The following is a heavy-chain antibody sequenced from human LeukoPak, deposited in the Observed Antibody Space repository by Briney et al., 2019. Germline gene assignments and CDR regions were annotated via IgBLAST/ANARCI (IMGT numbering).Heavy chain of an antibody. V-gene: IGHV4-61*02. D-gene: IGHD3-10*01. J-gene: IGHJ6*03. CDR2: IYTSGST. CDR1: GGSISSGSYY. CDR3: AREPMVRGYYYMDV. Sequence: SETLSLTCTVSGGSISSGSYYWSWIRQPAGKGLEWIGRIYTSGSTNYNPSLKSRVTISVDTSKNQFSLKLSSVTAADTAVYYCAREPMVRGYYYMDVWGKGTTVTISS.